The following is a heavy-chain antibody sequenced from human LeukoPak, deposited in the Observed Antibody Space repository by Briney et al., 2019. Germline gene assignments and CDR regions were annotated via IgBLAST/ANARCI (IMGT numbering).Heavy chain of an antibody. CDR3: AKGGKDAMYYYDSSGYYPFDY. J-gene: IGHJ4*02. CDR1: GFTFSGYA. Sequence: GGSLRLSCAASGFTFSGYAMSWVRQAPGKGLEWVSAISGSGGSTYYADSVKGRFTISRDNSKNTLYLQMNSLRAEDTAVYYCAKGGKDAMYYYDSSGYYPFDYWGQGTLVTVSS. D-gene: IGHD3-22*01. CDR2: ISGSGGST. V-gene: IGHV3-23*01.